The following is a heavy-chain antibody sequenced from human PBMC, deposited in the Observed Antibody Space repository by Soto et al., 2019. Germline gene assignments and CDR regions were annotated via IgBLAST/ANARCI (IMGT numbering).Heavy chain of an antibody. Sequence: QVQLVQSGAEVKKPGSSVKVSCKASGGTFSSYTISWVRQAPGQGLEWMGRIIPILGIANYAQKFQGRVTITADKSTSTAYMELSSLRSEDTAVYYCARGGANRYSPGEYWGQGTLVTVSS. CDR1: GGTFSSYT. J-gene: IGHJ4*02. CDR2: IIPILGIA. V-gene: IGHV1-69*02. CDR3: ARGGANRYSPGEY. D-gene: IGHD5-18*01.